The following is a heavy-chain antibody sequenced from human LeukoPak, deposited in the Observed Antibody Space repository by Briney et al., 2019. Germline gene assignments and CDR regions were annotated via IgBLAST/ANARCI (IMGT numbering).Heavy chain of an antibody. Sequence: SETLSLTCTVSGGSISSYYWSLIRQPPGKGLEWIGYIHYSGSTNYNPSLKSRVTISVDMSKNQFSLKLSSVTAADTAVYYCARTYYDFWSGPTETYFDYWGQGTLVTVSS. CDR2: IHYSGST. V-gene: IGHV4-59*01. D-gene: IGHD3-3*01. CDR3: ARTYYDFWSGPTETYFDY. CDR1: GGSISSYY. J-gene: IGHJ4*02.